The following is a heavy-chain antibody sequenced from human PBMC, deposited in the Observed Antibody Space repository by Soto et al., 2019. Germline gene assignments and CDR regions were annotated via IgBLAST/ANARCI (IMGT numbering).Heavy chain of an antibody. CDR2: ISAYNGNT. D-gene: IGHD6-19*01. CDR1: GYTFTSYG. V-gene: IGHV1-18*01. Sequence: VQLVQSGAEVTKPGASVKVSCKASGYTFTSYGISRVRQTPGQGLECMGWISAYNGNTNYAQKLQGRVTLTTDTSTSTAYMELRGLRSDDTAVYYCARFQPWLSGGWYFDCWRPGTLETVSS. CDR3: ARFQPWLSGGWYFDC. J-gene: IGHJ4*02.